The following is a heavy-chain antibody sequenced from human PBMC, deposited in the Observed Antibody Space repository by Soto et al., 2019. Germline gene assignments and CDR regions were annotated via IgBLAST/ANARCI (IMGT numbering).Heavy chain of an antibody. D-gene: IGHD3-10*01. CDR3: YGGFDY. CDR2: ISYDGSNK. CDR1: GFTFSSYA. V-gene: IGHV3-30-3*01. J-gene: IGHJ4*02. Sequence: VQLVESGGGVVQPGRSLRLSCAASGFTFSSYAMHWVRQAPGKGLEWVAVISYDGSNKYYADSVKGRFTISRDNSKNTLYLQMNSLRAEDTAVYYCYGGFDYWGQGTLVTVSS.